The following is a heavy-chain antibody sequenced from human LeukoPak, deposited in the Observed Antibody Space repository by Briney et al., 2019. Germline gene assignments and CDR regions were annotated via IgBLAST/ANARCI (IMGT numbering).Heavy chain of an antibody. Sequence: GSSVKVSCKASGGTFSSYAISWVRQAPGQGLEWMGRIIPIFGTANYAQKFQGRVTITTDESTSTAYMELSSLRSEDTAVYYCARARGWGDTHYYFDYWAQGTLVTVSS. V-gene: IGHV1-69*05. CDR2: IIPIFGTA. J-gene: IGHJ4*02. D-gene: IGHD3-16*01. CDR1: GGTFSSYA. CDR3: ARARGWGDTHYYFDY.